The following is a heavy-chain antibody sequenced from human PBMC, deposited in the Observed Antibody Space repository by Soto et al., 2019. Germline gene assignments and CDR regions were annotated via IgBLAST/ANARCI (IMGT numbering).Heavy chain of an antibody. CDR2: FYDSGST. D-gene: IGHD5-12*01. V-gene: IGHV4-61*01. CDR1: GGSVSSGSFY. CDR3: AASAPPATNYYYAMDV. Sequence: PSETLSLTCTVSGGSVSSGSFYWSWIRRPQGKGLEWIGYFYDSGSTNYNPSLRSRVTMSVDTSKNQFSLKLSSVTAADTAVYYCAASAPPATNYYYAMDVWGQGTTVTVSS. J-gene: IGHJ6*02.